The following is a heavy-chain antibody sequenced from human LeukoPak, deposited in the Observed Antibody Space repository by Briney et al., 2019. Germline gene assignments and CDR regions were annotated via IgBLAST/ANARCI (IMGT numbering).Heavy chain of an antibody. V-gene: IGHV1-2*02. CDR1: GHTFTVYY. CDR2: IHPGTGDT. CDR3: ARYASGYNWLKA. D-gene: IGHD3-10*01. J-gene: IGHJ5*02. Sequence: EASVKVSCKSSGHTFTVYYIRWVRQAPGQGLEWMGWIHPGTGDTNYAQRFQGRVTVTRDTSITTAYMELSSLKSDDTAVYYCARYASGYNWLKAWGQGTLVTVSS.